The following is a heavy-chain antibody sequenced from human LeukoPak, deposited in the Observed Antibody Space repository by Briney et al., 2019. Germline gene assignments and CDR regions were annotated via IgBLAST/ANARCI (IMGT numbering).Heavy chain of an antibody. CDR1: GGTFSSYA. CDR2: IIPIFGTA. D-gene: IGHD1-26*01. V-gene: IGHV1-69*05. Sequence: VASVKVSCKASGGTFSSYAISWVRQALGQGLEWMGGIIPIFGTANYAQKFQGRVTITTDESTSTAYMELSSLRSEDTAVYYCARCGSYQGEYYFDYWGQGTLVTVSS. J-gene: IGHJ4*02. CDR3: ARCGSYQGEYYFDY.